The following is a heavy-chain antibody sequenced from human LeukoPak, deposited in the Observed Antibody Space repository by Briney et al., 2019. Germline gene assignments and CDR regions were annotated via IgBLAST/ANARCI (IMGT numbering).Heavy chain of an antibody. CDR1: GFTVSSNY. V-gene: IGHV3-53*01. D-gene: IGHD3-16*01. CDR2: IYSDSST. J-gene: IGHJ4*02. Sequence: GGSLRLSCAASGFTVSSNYMSWVRQAPGKGLEWVSVIYSDSSTYYADSVKGRFTISRDKSKNTLYLQMNSQRAEDTAMYYCARNLPMSFGGQGTLVTVSS. CDR3: ARNLPMSF.